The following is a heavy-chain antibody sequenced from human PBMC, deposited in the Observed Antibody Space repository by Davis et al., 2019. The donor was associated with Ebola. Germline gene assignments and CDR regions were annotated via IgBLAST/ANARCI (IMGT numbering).Heavy chain of an antibody. Sequence: GGSLRLSCAASGFIFSSYVMSWVRQAPGKGLEWVSTVGLSADTYYADYVKGRFTISRDNSKNTLYLQMNSLRVEDTAIYYCAKSVSTGYITRHYYSGMDVWGHGTTVTVSS. J-gene: IGHJ6*02. CDR2: VGLSADT. CDR1: GFIFSSYV. D-gene: IGHD5-24*01. V-gene: IGHV3-23*01. CDR3: AKSVSTGYITRHYYSGMDV.